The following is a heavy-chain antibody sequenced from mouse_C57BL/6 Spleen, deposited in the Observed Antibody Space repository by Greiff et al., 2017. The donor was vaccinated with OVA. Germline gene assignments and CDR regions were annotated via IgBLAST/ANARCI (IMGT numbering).Heavy chain of an antibody. Sequence: VQLQQSGAELVRPGTSVKMSCKASGYTFTNYWIGWAKQRPGHGLEWIGDIYPGGGYTNYNEKFKGKATLTADKSSSTAYMQFSSLTSEDSAIYYCARHYYGSSYDRFAYWGQGTLATVSA. CDR2: IYPGGGYT. J-gene: IGHJ3*01. CDR1: GYTFTNYW. V-gene: IGHV1-63*01. CDR3: ARHYYGSSYDRFAY. D-gene: IGHD1-1*01.